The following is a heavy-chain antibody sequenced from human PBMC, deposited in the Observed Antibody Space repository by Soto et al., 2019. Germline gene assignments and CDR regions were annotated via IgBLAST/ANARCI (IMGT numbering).Heavy chain of an antibody. CDR3: ARVGSPSLIAAAGTNWFDP. CDR2: IYYSGST. J-gene: IGHJ5*02. D-gene: IGHD6-13*01. CDR1: GGSISSYY. Sequence: QVQLQESGPGLVKRSETLSLTCTVSGGSISSYYWSWIRQPPGKGLEWIGYIYYSGSTNYNPSLKSRVTISVDTSKNQFSLKLSSVTAADTAVYYCARVGSPSLIAAAGTNWFDPWGQGTLVTVSS. V-gene: IGHV4-59*01.